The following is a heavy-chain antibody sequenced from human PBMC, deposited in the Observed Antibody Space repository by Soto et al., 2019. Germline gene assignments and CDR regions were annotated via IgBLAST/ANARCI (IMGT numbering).Heavy chain of an antibody. CDR3: ARGARNYYYFDY. CDR1: GFTFSNYW. V-gene: IGHV3-74*01. Sequence: EVQLVESGGGLVQPGGSQRFSCAASGFTFSNYWMHWVRQAPGKGLVWVSRINGDGSTTNYADSLKGRFTISRDNDKNTLYLQMNSLRAEDTAVYYCARGARNYYYFDYWGQGTLVTVSS. CDR2: INGDGSTT. D-gene: IGHD1-7*01. J-gene: IGHJ4*02.